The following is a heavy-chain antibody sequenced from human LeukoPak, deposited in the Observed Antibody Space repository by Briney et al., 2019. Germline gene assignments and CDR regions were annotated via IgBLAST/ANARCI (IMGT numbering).Heavy chain of an antibody. D-gene: IGHD3-16*01. CDR2: VSGSGGST. J-gene: IGHJ4*02. V-gene: IGHV3-23*01. CDR3: GGSPRREGEPPFDY. Sequence: GGSLRLSCAASGFTFSSYAMSWVRQASGKGLEWVSAVSGSGGSTYYADSVKGRFTISRDNSKNTLYLQMNSLRAEDTAVYYCGGSPRREGEPPFDYWGQGTLVTVSS. CDR1: GFTFSSYA.